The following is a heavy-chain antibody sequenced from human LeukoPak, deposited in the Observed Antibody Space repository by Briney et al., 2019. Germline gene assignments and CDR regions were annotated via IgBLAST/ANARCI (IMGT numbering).Heavy chain of an antibody. J-gene: IGHJ4*02. CDR1: GGSVSSGSYY. Sequence: SETLPLTCTVSGGSVSSGSYYWSWIRQPPEKGLEWIGYIYYSGSTRYNPSLKSRVTISVDTSKNQFSLKLSSVTAADTAVYYCARADSGYVSLDYWGQGTLVTVSS. CDR3: ARADSGYVSLDY. V-gene: IGHV4-61*01. CDR2: IYYSGST. D-gene: IGHD5-12*01.